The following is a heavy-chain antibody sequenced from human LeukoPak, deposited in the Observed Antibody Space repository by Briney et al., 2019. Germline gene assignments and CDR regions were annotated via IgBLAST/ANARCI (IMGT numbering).Heavy chain of an antibody. CDR1: GGSFSGYY. CDR2: INHSGST. CDR3: ARGRGPHSDYGDFFLGFDP. J-gene: IGHJ5*02. Sequence: PSETLSLTCAVYGGSFSGYYWSWIRQPPGKGLEWIGEINHSGSTNYNPSLKSRVTISVDTSKNQFSLKLSSVTAADTAVYYCARGRGPHSDYGDFFLGFDPWGQGTLVTVSS. D-gene: IGHD4-17*01. V-gene: IGHV4-34*01.